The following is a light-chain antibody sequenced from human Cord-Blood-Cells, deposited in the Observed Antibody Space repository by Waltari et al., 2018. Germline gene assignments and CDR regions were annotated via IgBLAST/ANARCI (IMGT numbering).Light chain of an antibody. J-gene: IGLJ1*01. CDR3: AAWDDSLNGYV. CDR1: SSNLGSNT. Sequence: QSVLTQPPSASGTPGQRVTISCSGSSSNLGSNTVNWYQQLPGTAPKLLIYSNNQRPSGVPDRFSGSKSGTSDSLAISGLQSEDEADYYCAAWDDSLNGYVFGTGTKVTVL. V-gene: IGLV1-44*01. CDR2: SNN.